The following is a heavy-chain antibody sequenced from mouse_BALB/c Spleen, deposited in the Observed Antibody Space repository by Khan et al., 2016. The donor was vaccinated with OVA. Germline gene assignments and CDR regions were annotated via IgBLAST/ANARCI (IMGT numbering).Heavy chain of an antibody. Sequence: QVRLQQSGAELVKPGASVRLSCKASGYTFTSYYLYWVKQRPGQGLEWIGDINPNNGGTNFNEKFRTKATLTVDKSSNTAYMELSRLTSEDSAVYYCTSSGYGTFAYWGQGTLVTVSA. CDR3: TSSGYGTFAY. CDR1: GYTFTSYY. V-gene: IGHV1S81*02. D-gene: IGHD1-1*02. CDR2: INPNNGGT. J-gene: IGHJ3*01.